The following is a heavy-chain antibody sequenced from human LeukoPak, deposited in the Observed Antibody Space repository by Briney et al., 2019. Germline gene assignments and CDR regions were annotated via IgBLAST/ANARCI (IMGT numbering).Heavy chain of an antibody. D-gene: IGHD3-3*01. CDR1: GFTFSDYY. V-gene: IGHV3-11*04. Sequence: MTGGSLRLSCAASGFTFSDYYMSWIRQAPGKGLEWVSYISSSGSTIYYADSVKGRFTISRDNAKNSLYLQMNSLRAEDTAVYYCARDKPRGVFGVVIIGAFDIWGQGTMVTVSS. CDR3: ARDKPRGVFGVVIIGAFDI. CDR2: ISSSGSTI. J-gene: IGHJ3*02.